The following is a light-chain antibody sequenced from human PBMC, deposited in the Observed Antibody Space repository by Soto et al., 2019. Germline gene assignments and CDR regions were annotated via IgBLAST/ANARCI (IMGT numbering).Light chain of an antibody. CDR2: GGS. V-gene: IGKV3-20*01. Sequence: DIVLTQSPGTLSLSPGERATLSCRASQSVSSNHLAWYQQKPGQAPRLLIYGGSSRATGIPVRFSGSRSETDFTLTITRLEPEDFAVYYCQQYSSSRTFGQGTKVDIK. CDR1: QSVSSNH. CDR3: QQYSSSRT. J-gene: IGKJ1*01.